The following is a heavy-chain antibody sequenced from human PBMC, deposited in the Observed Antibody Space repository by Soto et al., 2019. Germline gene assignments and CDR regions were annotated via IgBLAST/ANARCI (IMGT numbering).Heavy chain of an antibody. CDR3: AGGDNYYGMGV. Sequence: QVQLVESGGGVVQPGRSLRLSCVASGFNFSSYIMHWVRQAPGKGLEWVAVISYDGNNKDYADSVKGRFTISRDNSKNSLCLQLSSLRAEDTAVYYCAGGDNYYGMGVWGQGTTVTVS. V-gene: IGHV3-30-3*01. J-gene: IGHJ6*02. CDR1: GFNFSSYI. D-gene: IGHD2-15*01. CDR2: ISYDGNNK.